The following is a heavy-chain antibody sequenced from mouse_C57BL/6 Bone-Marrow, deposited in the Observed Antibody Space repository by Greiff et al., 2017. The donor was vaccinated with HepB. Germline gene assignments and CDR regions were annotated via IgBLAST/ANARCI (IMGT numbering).Heavy chain of an antibody. CDR2: IHPNSGST. V-gene: IGHV1-64*01. J-gene: IGHJ2*01. D-gene: IGHD2-14*01. CDR1: GYTFTSYW. Sequence: QVQLQQPGAELVKPGASVKLSCKASGYTFTSYWMHWVKQRPGQGLEWIGMIHPNSGSTNYNEKFKSKATLTVDKSSSTAYMQLSSLTSEDSAVYYCARYAPRGRNYFDYWGQGTTRTVSS. CDR3: ARYAPRGRNYFDY.